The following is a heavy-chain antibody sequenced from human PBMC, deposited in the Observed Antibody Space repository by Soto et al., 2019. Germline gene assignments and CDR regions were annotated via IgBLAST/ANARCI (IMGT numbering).Heavy chain of an antibody. V-gene: IGHV3-21*01. D-gene: IGHD3-3*02. CDR3: ASSNTPDY. Sequence: GESLKPSFASSGSTFCSYSLDWFRQAPGEGLEWVSSISSSSSYIYYADSVKGRFTISRDNAKNSLYLQMNSLRAEDTAVYYCASSNTPDYWGQGTLVTVFS. J-gene: IGHJ4*02. CDR2: ISSSSSYI. CDR1: GSTFCSYS.